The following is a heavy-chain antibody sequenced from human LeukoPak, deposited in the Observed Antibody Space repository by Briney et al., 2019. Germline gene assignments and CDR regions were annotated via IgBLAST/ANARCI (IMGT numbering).Heavy chain of an antibody. J-gene: IGHJ5*02. V-gene: IGHV4-39*07. Sequence: SPSETLSLTCTVSGGSISSSSYYWGWIRQPPGKGLEWIGSIYYSGSTYYNPSLKSRVTISVDTSKNQFSLKLSSVTAADTAVYYCARDPGDTMVRGLTRSGDDWFDPWGQGTLVTVSS. CDR2: IYYSGST. CDR1: GGSISSSSYY. D-gene: IGHD3-10*01. CDR3: ARDPGDTMVRGLTRSGDDWFDP.